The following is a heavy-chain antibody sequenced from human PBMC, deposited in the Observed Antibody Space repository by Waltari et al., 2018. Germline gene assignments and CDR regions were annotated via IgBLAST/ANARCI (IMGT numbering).Heavy chain of an antibody. J-gene: IGHJ4*02. CDR1: GSYIGNIKF. Sequence: QVQLLESGQGLVKPSETLSLSCPISGSYIGNIKFWGWVRQSPGKGLEWIGSVYHRGATYYNPSLRSRVTMSADTSKNQFSLRLSSVTAADTAVYYCARRERRHVTANYFDYWGPGTLVTVSS. V-gene: IGHV4-38-2*01. CDR3: ARRERRHVTANYFDY. CDR2: VYHRGAT. D-gene: IGHD6-25*01.